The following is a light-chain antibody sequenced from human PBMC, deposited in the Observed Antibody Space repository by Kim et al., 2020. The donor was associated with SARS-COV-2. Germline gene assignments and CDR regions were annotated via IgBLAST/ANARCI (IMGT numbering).Light chain of an antibody. CDR1: SSDVGGYNL. Sequence: QSALTQPPSVSGSPGQSITISCTGTSSDVGGYNLVSWYQQHPGKAPKLMIYEVSKRPSGVSDRFSGSKSGNTASLTISGLQAEDEADYYCCSYVVFGGGTQLTVL. CDR3: CSYVV. V-gene: IGLV2-23*02. CDR2: EVS. J-gene: IGLJ2*01.